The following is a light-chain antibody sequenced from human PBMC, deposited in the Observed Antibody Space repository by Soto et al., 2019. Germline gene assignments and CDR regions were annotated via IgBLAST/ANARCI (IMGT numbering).Light chain of an antibody. CDR1: RSDVGGYNY. CDR2: GVS. CDR3: CSYAGTPYV. J-gene: IGLJ1*01. V-gene: IGLV2-11*01. Sequence: QSALTQPRSVSASPGQSVTISCTGTRSDVGGYNYVSWYQHHPGKAPKLMIYGVSARPSGVPDRFSGSKSGNTASLTISGLQAEDEADYYYCSYAGTPYVFGTGTKLTVL.